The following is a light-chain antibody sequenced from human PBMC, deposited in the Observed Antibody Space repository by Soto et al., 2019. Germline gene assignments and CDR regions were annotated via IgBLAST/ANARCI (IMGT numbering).Light chain of an antibody. V-gene: IGLV1-44*01. CDR1: SSNIGSNT. Sequence: QSVLTQPPSASGTPGQRVTISCSGSSSNIGSNTVNWYQQLPGTAPKFLMFNNNQRPSGVPDRFSGSRSGTSASLAISGLQSEDEATYYCGAWDDRLNGPVFGGGTQLTVL. CDR2: NNN. J-gene: IGLJ2*01. CDR3: GAWDDRLNGPV.